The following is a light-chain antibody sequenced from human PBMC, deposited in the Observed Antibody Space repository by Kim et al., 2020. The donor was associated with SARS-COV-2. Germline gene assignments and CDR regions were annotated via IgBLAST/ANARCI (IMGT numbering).Light chain of an antibody. CDR1: QGIRNY. J-gene: IGKJ4*01. CDR3: QKYSSGPPT. CDR2: TAS. V-gene: IGKV1-27*01. Sequence: VSVRDRGTITLRASQGIRNYLAWYQQKPGKVPYLLIYTASTLQSGVPSRFSGSGSGTDFNLTISSLQPEDVATYYCQKYSSGPPTFGGGTKVDIK.